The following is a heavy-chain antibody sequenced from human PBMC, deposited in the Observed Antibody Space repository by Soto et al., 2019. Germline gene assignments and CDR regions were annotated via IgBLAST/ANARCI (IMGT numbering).Heavy chain of an antibody. Sequence: QVQLVQSGAEVKKPGSSVKVSCKASGGTFSSYAISWVRQAPGQGPEWMGGIITIFGTANYAQKFQGRVMITADESTSTAYMELSSLRSEDTAMYYCARESRYCSGGSCYFLPGIDYWGQGTLVTVSS. J-gene: IGHJ4*02. D-gene: IGHD2-15*01. CDR3: ARESRYCSGGSCYFLPGIDY. CDR1: GGTFSSYA. V-gene: IGHV1-69*12. CDR2: IITIFGTA.